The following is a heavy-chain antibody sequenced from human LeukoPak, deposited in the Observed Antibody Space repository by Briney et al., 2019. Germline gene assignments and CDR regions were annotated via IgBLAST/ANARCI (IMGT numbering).Heavy chain of an antibody. CDR2: IIPIFGTA. CDR3: AGEPYCSSTSCYGFNWFDP. J-gene: IGHJ5*02. Sequence: GASVKVSCKASGGTFSSYAISWVRQAPGQGLEWMGGIIPIFGTANYAQKFQGRVTITADESTSTAYMKLSSLRSEDTAVYYCAGEPYCSSTSCYGFNWFDPWGQGTLVTVSS. CDR1: GGTFSSYA. V-gene: IGHV1-69*01. D-gene: IGHD2-2*01.